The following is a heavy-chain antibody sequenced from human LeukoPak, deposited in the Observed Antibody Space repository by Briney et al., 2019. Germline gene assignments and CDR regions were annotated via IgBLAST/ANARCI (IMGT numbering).Heavy chain of an antibody. CDR3: AKDRGYISN. Sequence: GGSLRLSCAASGFTFSSYGMHWVRQAPGKGLEWVAVISYDGSNKYYADSVKGRFTISRDNSKNTLYLQMNSLRAEDTAVYYCAKDRGYISNWGQGTLVTVSS. J-gene: IGHJ4*02. V-gene: IGHV3-30*18. CDR1: GFTFSSYG. D-gene: IGHD5-18*01. CDR2: ISYDGSNK.